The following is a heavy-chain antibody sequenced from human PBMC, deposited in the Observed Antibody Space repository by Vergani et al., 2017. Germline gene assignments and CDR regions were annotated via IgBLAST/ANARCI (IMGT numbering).Heavy chain of an antibody. CDR3: ARVENYDAFDI. D-gene: IGHD1-7*01. J-gene: IGHJ3*02. CDR1: GYTFTGYY. Sequence: QVQLVQSGAEVKKPGASVKVSCKASGYTFTGYYMHWVRQAPGQGLEWMGWINPNSGGTKYAQKFQGRVTMTRDTSISTAYMELSRLRSDDTAVYYCARVENYDAFDIWGQGTMVTVSS. CDR2: INPNSGGT. V-gene: IGHV1-2*02.